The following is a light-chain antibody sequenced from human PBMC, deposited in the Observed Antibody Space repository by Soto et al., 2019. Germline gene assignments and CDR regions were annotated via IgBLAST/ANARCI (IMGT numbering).Light chain of an antibody. Sequence: EIVLTQSPGTLSLSPGERATLSCRASQSVSSSYLAWYQQKPGQAPRLLIYGASSRATGIPDRFSGSGSGTAFTLTISRLEPEDCAVYYCPPYGSSPKTFVQGTKLEIK. CDR2: GAS. CDR1: QSVSSSY. J-gene: IGKJ2*01. CDR3: PPYGSSPKT. V-gene: IGKV3-20*01.